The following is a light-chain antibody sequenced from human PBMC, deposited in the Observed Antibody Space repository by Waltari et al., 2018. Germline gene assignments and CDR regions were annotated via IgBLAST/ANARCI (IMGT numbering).Light chain of an antibody. CDR2: KAS. J-gene: IGKJ4*01. CDR3: QHYSGYPLT. V-gene: IGKV1-5*03. Sequence: DIQMTQSPSTLSASVGDRVTITCRASQSISSWLAWHQQKPGKAPRLLIYKASNLETGVPSRFSGSGSGTEFTLTINSLQADDFATYYCQHYSGYPLTFGEGTKVEIK. CDR1: QSISSW.